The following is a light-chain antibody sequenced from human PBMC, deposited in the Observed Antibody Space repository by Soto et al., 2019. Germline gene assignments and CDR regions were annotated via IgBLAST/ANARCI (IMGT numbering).Light chain of an antibody. Sequence: DLQMTQSPSSLSASVGDRVTITCRATQSISSYLNWYQQKPGKAPKLLIYAASSLQSGFPSRFSGSGSGTDFTLTISSLQPEDFATYYCQQSYSTPFSTFGGGTKVEIK. J-gene: IGKJ4*01. CDR1: QSISSY. CDR2: AAS. V-gene: IGKV1-39*01. CDR3: QQSYSTPFST.